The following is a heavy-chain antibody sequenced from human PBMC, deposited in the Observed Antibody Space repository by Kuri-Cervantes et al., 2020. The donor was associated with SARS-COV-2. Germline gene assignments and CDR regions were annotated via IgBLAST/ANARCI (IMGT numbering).Heavy chain of an antibody. V-gene: IGHV1-45*02. D-gene: IGHD5-24*01. CDR1: GVSFDYRF. Sequence: SVKVSCKASGVSFDYRFLHWVRQAPGQALEWMGWITPFNGNTNYAQRFQDRVTITRDRSMSTAYMELSSLRFEDTAMCYCARSGPGAISREDGAFDIWGQGTMVTVSS. CDR2: ITPFNGNT. CDR3: ARSGPGAISREDGAFDI. J-gene: IGHJ3*02.